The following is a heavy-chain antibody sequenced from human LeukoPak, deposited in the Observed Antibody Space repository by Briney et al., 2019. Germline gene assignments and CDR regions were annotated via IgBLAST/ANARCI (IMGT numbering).Heavy chain of an antibody. V-gene: IGHV5-51*01. Sequence: VESLKISCQGSGYSFTSYWIGWVRQMPGKGLEWMGIIYSGESDTRYSPSFQGQVTISADKSISTAYLQWSSLTASDTAMYYCARLDTTVAAFDIWGQGTMVTVSS. CDR2: IYSGESDT. CDR1: GYSFTSYW. J-gene: IGHJ3*02. D-gene: IGHD4-23*01. CDR3: ARLDTTVAAFDI.